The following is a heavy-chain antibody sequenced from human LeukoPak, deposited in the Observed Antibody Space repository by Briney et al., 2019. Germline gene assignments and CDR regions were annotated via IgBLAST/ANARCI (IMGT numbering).Heavy chain of an antibody. CDR3: ARVSATPTGDSSGWLALYAYYYYYGMDV. CDR1: GYTFTSYD. CDR2: MNPNSGNA. D-gene: IGHD6-19*01. Sequence: ASVKVSCKASGYTFTSYDINWVRQATGQGLEWMGWMNPNSGNAGYAQKFQGRVTMTRNTSISTAYMELSSLRPEDTAVYYCARVSATPTGDSSGWLALYAYYYYYGMDVWGQGTTVTVSS. J-gene: IGHJ6*02. V-gene: IGHV1-8*01.